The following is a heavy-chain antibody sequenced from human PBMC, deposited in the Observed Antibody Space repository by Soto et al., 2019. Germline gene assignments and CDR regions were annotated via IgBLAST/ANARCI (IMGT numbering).Heavy chain of an antibody. CDR1: GYSFSSYW. V-gene: IGHV5-51*01. CDR3: GDPDQHYYYDSRGLDAFDI. Sequence: PGEALKISCKGSGYSFSSYWIGGGRQMSGKGLEWVGIIYRGDSDARYSRSCQGQVPISHDKCMDTAYLPCGHLEAWGTGMDFFGDPDQHYYYDSRGLDAFDIWGQGTMVTVSS. D-gene: IGHD3-22*01. CDR2: IYRGDSDA. J-gene: IGHJ3*02.